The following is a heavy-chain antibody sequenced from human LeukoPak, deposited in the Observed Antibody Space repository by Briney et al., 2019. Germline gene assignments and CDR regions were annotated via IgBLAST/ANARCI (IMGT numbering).Heavy chain of an antibody. J-gene: IGHJ4*02. V-gene: IGHV1-69*13. CDR3: ARGGWSDWTQFDY. Sequence: AASVKVSCKASGGTFSSYAISWVRQAPGQGLEWMGGIIPIFGTANYAQKFQGRVTITADESTSTAYMELSSLRSEDTAVYYCARGGWSDWTQFDYWGQGTLVTVSS. D-gene: IGHD6-19*01. CDR1: GGTFSSYA. CDR2: IIPIFGTA.